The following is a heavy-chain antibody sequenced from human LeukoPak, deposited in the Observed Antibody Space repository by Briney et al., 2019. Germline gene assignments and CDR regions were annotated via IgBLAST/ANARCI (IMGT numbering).Heavy chain of an antibody. V-gene: IGHV3-74*01. Sequence: SGGSLRLSCAASGFTFSSYWMHWVRQVPGKGLVWVSRIRNDGTSMYYADSVKGRFTISRDNAKNTLFLQMNSLRAEDTAVYYCARDDYLTYWGQGILVIVSS. D-gene: IGHD4-11*01. CDR3: ARDDYLTY. J-gene: IGHJ4*02. CDR2: IRNDGTSM. CDR1: GFTFSSYW.